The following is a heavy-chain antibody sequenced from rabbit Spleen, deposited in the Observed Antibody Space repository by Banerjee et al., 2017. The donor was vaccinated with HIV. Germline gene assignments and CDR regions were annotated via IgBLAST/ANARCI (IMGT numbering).Heavy chain of an antibody. J-gene: IGHJ4*01. CDR1: GVSFSRGYD. CDR3: ARDENDIDYRSYFGL. Sequence: QSLEESGGDMVKPGASLTLTCIASGVSFSRGYDMCWVRQAPGKGLELIACIDAGSSGSTYYASWAKGRFTISKASSTTVTLQMTSLTAADTATYFCARDENDIDYRSYFGLWGPGTLVTVS. CDR2: IDAGSSGST. V-gene: IGHV1S40*01. D-gene: IGHD2-1*01.